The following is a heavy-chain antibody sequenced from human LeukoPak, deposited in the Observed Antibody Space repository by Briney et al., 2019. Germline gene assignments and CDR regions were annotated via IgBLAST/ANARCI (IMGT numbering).Heavy chain of an antibody. CDR2: IYYSGST. J-gene: IGHJ6*03. V-gene: IGHV4-31*03. Sequence: SETLSLTCTVSGGSISSGGYYWSWIRQHPGKGLEWIGYIYYSGSTYSNPSLKSRVTISLDTSKNQFSLKLSSVTAADTAVYYCARAPRITIFGVVILKENYYYYMDVWGKGTTVTVSS. CDR3: ARAPRITIFGVVILKENYYYYMDV. CDR1: GGSISSGGYY. D-gene: IGHD3-3*01.